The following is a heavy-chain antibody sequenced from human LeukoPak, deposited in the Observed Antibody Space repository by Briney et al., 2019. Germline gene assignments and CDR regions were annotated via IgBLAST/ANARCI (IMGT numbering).Heavy chain of an antibody. V-gene: IGHV1-2*02. D-gene: IGHD5-12*01. CDR1: GYTLTSYY. CDR3: ARGPRYGESGYDLGPY. CDR2: INPNSGGS. J-gene: IGHJ4*02. Sequence: ASVKVSCKASGYTLTSYYIHWMRQAAGQGLEWVGWINPNSGGSHYARRFQGRVTMTSDTSINTGYMELTSLTPDDTAVYYCARGPRYGESGYDLGPYWGQGTLVTVSS.